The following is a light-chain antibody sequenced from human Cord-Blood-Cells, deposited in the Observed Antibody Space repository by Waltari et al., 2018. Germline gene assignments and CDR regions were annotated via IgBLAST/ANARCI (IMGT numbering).Light chain of an antibody. CDR3: QQSYSTPRFT. CDR1: QSISSY. Sequence: DIQLTQSPSSVSASVADGVTITCQSSQSISSYLTWYQQKPGKAPKPLLYAASSLQSGVPSRFSGSGSGTDFTHTISSLQPEDFATDYCQQSYSTPRFTFGPGTKVDIK. V-gene: IGKV1-39*01. J-gene: IGKJ3*01. CDR2: AAS.